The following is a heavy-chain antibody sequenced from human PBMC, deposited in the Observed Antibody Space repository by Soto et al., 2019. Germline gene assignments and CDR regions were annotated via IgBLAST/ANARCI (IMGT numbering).Heavy chain of an antibody. V-gene: IGHV3-23*01. D-gene: IGHD3-9*01. J-gene: IGHJ5*02. CDR2: ISRSGHST. Sequence: SLSLSCAVSGFTFSSSTLTWVRQAPGKGLVWVSGISRSGHSTAPAGSVKCRFTSFRGNSNSALYFQRNSRRTNDTAVSYCPNDNYDILTGYSTPTWFDTWGQRTLVTVSS. CDR3: PNDNYDILTGYSTPTWFDT. CDR1: GFTFSSST.